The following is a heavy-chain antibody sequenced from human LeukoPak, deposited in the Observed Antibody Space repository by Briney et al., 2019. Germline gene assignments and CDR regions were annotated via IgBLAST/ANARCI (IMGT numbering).Heavy chain of an antibody. Sequence: GGSLRLSCAASGFTFSSYAMHWVRQAPGKGLEWVAVISYDGSNKYYVDSVKGRFTISRDNSKNTLYLQMNSLRAEDTAVYYCARDMGMKTTVTGGFDYWGQGTLVTVSS. CDR2: ISYDGSNK. V-gene: IGHV3-30-3*01. CDR3: ARDMGMKTTVTGGFDY. D-gene: IGHD4-17*01. J-gene: IGHJ4*02. CDR1: GFTFSSYA.